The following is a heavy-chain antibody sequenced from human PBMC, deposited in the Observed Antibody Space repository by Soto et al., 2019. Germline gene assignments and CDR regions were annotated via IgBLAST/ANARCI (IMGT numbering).Heavy chain of an antibody. Sequence: EVQLVESGGGLIQPGGSLRLSCAASGFIVSGNYINWVRQAPGKGLEWVSVIYRGGSSYYADSVKGRFTISRDNSKNTLYLQMNSLRAEDTAMYYCARGMNYGGVIDYFDYWGQGTLVTVSS. CDR1: GFIVSGNY. J-gene: IGHJ4*02. D-gene: IGHD1-7*01. V-gene: IGHV3-53*01. CDR2: IYRGGSS. CDR3: ARGMNYGGVIDYFDY.